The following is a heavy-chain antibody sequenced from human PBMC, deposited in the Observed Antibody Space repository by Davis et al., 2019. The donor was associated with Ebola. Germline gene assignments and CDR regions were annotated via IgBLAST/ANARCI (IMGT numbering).Heavy chain of an antibody. V-gene: IGHV3-23*01. CDR1: GFTFTSYA. CDR3: AGGYSYDLLVYYGMDV. D-gene: IGHD5-18*01. Sequence: GESLKISCAASGFTFTSYAMSWVRQAPGKGLEWVSAISGSGGSTYYADSVKGRFTISRDNSKNTPYLQMNSLRAEDTAVYYCAGGYSYDLLVYYGMDVWGQGTTVTVSS. CDR2: ISGSGGST. J-gene: IGHJ6*02.